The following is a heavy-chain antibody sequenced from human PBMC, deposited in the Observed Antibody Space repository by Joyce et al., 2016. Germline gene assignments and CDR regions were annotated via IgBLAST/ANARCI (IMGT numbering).Heavy chain of an antibody. CDR2: INPSGGST. D-gene: IGHD5-18*01. CDR1: GYTFTNYY. CDR3: ARDTAMATGYYYYGMDV. V-gene: IGHV1-46*01. Sequence: QVQLVQSGAEVKKPGASVKVSCKASGYTFTNYYMHWVRQAPGQGLEWMGIINPSGGSTNSEQKFQGRVTMTRDTSTSTVYMELSSLRSEDTAVYYCARDTAMATGYYYYGMDVWGQGTTVTVSS. J-gene: IGHJ6*02.